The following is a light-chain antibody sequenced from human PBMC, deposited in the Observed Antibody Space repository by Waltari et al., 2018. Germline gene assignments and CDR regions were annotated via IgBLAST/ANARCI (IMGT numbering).Light chain of an antibody. CDR3: QQLDSLPIT. CDR1: KGISGC. CDR2: TAS. J-gene: IGKJ5*01. V-gene: IGKV1-9*01. Sequence: DTQLTKSLSPLYEFVEARAPTNCRASKGISGCLAWYPQKPGKAPNLLFYTASNLQSGVPSRFSGSGSGTEFTLTISSLQPEDFATYYCQQLDSLPITFGRGTRLEIK.